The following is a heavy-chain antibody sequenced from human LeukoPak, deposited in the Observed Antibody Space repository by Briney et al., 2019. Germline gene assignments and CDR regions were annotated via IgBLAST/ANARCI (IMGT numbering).Heavy chain of an antibody. Sequence: GGSLRLSCAASGFTFSSYNMDWVRQAPGKGLEWVSSISSSSSYIYYADSVKGRFTISRDNAKNSLYLQMNSLRAEDTAVYYCARARVQYQRGWLDAFDIWGQGTMVTVSS. CDR1: GFTFSSYN. J-gene: IGHJ3*02. V-gene: IGHV3-21*01. CDR2: ISSSSSYI. D-gene: IGHD2-2*01. CDR3: ARARVQYQRGWLDAFDI.